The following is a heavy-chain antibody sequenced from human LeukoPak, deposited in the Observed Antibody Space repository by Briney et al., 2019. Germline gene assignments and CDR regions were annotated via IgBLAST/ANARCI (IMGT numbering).Heavy chain of an antibody. Sequence: PGGSLSLSCAASGFTFSIYWVHWVRQAPGKGLVWVSSINSYGRSTSYADSVKGRFTISRDNAKNTLYLQMNTLRAEDTAVYYCASLDYWGQGTPVTVSS. CDR2: INSYGRST. CDR3: ASLDY. J-gene: IGHJ4*02. CDR1: GFTFSIYW. V-gene: IGHV3-74*01.